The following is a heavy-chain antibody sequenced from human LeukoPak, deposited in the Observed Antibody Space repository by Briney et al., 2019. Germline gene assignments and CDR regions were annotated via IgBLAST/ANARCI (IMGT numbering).Heavy chain of an antibody. CDR1: GYTFTSYY. Sequence: ASVKVSCKASGYTFTSYYMHWVRQAPGQGLEWMGIINPSGGSTSYAQKFQGRVTMTRDMSTSTVYMELSSLRSEDTAVYYCASRGAHGDWYFDLWGRGTLVTVSS. J-gene: IGHJ2*01. V-gene: IGHV1-46*01. CDR3: ASRGAHGDWYFDL. D-gene: IGHD4-17*01. CDR2: INPSGGST.